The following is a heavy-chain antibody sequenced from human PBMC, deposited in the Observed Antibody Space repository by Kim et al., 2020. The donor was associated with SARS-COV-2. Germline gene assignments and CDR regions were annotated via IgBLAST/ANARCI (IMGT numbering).Heavy chain of an antibody. V-gene: IGHV3-23*01. Sequence: GGSLRLSCAASGFTFSSYAMSWVRQAPGKGLEWVSAISGSGGSTYYADSVKGRFTISRDNSKNTLYLQMNSLRAEDTAVYYCAKMLHVLLWFGELLWDNGAFDIWGQGTMVTVSS. CDR3: AKMLHVLLWFGELLWDNGAFDI. CDR2: ISGSGGST. D-gene: IGHD3-10*01. J-gene: IGHJ3*02. CDR1: GFTFSSYA.